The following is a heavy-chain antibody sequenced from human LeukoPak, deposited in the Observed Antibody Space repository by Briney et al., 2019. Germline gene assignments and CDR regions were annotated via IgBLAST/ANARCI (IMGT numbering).Heavy chain of an antibody. Sequence: GGSLRLSCAASGFTFSDYYMSWIRQAPGKGLEWVSYISSSGNTIYYADSVKGRLTISRDNAKNSLYLQMNSLRAEDTAVYYCARENTVVTTIDYWGQGTLVTVSS. J-gene: IGHJ4*02. D-gene: IGHD2-21*02. V-gene: IGHV3-11*01. CDR2: ISSSGNTI. CDR1: GFTFSDYY. CDR3: ARENTVVTTIDY.